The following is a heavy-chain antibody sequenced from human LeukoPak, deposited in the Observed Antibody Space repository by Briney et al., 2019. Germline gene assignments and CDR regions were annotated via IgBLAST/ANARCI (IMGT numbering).Heavy chain of an antibody. CDR3: ANGPDYDILTGYYNPDYGMDV. CDR2: ISGSVIMI. D-gene: IGHD3-9*01. Sequence: GGSLRLSCAASGFTFSDDYVSWIRQAPGKGLGGGSDISGSVIMIYYADSVTGRFTISRDKPKNSLYLKMNSLRAEDTAVYYCANGPDYDILTGYYNPDYGMDVWGQGTTVTVSS. J-gene: IGHJ6*02. V-gene: IGHV3-11*01. CDR1: GFTFSDDY.